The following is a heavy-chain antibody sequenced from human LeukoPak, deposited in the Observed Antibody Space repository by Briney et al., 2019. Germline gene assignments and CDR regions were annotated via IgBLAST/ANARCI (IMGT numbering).Heavy chain of an antibody. V-gene: IGHV3-21*01. CDR2: ISSSSSYI. CDR1: GFTFSSYS. Sequence: GGSLRFSCAASGFTFSSYSMNWFPQAPGKGLKWVSSISSSSSYIYYADSVKGRFTISRDNAKNSLYLQMNSLRAEDTAVYYCARGGATFALDYWGQGTLVTVSS. J-gene: IGHJ4*02. CDR3: ARGGATFALDY. D-gene: IGHD3-16*01.